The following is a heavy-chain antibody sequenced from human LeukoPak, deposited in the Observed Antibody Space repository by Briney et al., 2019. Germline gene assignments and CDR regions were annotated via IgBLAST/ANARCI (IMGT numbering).Heavy chain of an antibody. J-gene: IGHJ4*02. CDR3: ARESRNDYGDYYFDY. V-gene: IGHV4-30-4*01. D-gene: IGHD4-17*01. Sequence: PSETLPLTCTVSGGSISSGDYYWSWIRQPPGKGLEWIGYIYYSGSTYYNPSLKSRVTISVDTSKNQFSLKLSSVTAADTAVYYCARESRNDYGDYYFDYWGQGTLVTVSS. CDR1: GGSISSGDYY. CDR2: IYYSGST.